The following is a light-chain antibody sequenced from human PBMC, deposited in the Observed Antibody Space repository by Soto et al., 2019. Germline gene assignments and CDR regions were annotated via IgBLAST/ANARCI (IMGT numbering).Light chain of an antibody. V-gene: IGLV1-51*01. J-gene: IGLJ3*02. CDR3: GAWDSSLSVGV. Sequence: QSVLTQPPSVSAAPGQTVTISCSGSSSNIGNNYVSWYRQFPGTAPKLLIYDINKRPSGIPDRFSGSKSGTSATLGITGLQTGDEADYYCGAWDSSLSVGVFGGGTKVTVL. CDR2: DIN. CDR1: SSNIGNNY.